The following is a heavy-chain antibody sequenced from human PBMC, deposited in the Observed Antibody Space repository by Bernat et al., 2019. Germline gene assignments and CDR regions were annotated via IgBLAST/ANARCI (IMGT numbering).Heavy chain of an antibody. J-gene: IGHJ4*02. CDR2: INHSGST. CDR1: GGSFSGYY. D-gene: IGHD3-10*01. CDR3: ARTSSLMTMVQGEPDY. V-gene: IGHV4-34*01. Sequence: QVQLQQWGAGLLKPSETLSLTCAVYGGSFSGYYWSWIRQPPGKGLEWIGEINHSGSTNYNPSLKSRVTISVDTSKNQFSLKLSSVTAADTAVYYCARTSSLMTMVQGEPDYWGQGTLVTVSS.